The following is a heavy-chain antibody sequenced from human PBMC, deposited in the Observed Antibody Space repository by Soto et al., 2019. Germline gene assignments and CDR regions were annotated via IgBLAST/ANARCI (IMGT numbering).Heavy chain of an antibody. CDR2: INPNSGGT. CDR1: GYTFTGYY. J-gene: IGHJ3*02. Sequence: GASVKVSCKASGYTFTGYYMHWVRQAPGQGLEWMGWINPNSGGTNYAQKFQGWVTMTRDTSISTAYMELSRLRSDDTAVYYCAGSFWYSSSDPGAFDIWGQGTMVTVSS. V-gene: IGHV1-2*04. CDR3: AGSFWYSSSDPGAFDI. D-gene: IGHD6-6*01.